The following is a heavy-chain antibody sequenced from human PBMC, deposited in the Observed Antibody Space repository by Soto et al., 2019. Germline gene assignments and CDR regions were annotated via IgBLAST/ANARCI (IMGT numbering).Heavy chain of an antibody. CDR1: GYTLTELS. Sequence: ASVKVSCKVSGYTLTELSMHWVRQAPGKGLEWMGGFDPEDGETIYAQKFQGRATMTEDTSTDTAYMELSSLRSEDTAVYYCATGYCSSTSCYVSGDAFDIWGQGTMVTVSS. J-gene: IGHJ3*02. CDR3: ATGYCSSTSCYVSGDAFDI. V-gene: IGHV1-24*01. D-gene: IGHD2-2*03. CDR2: FDPEDGET.